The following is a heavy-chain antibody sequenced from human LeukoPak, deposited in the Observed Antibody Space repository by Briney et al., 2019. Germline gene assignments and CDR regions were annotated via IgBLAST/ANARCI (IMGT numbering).Heavy chain of an antibody. D-gene: IGHD3-10*01. V-gene: IGHV4-4*07. CDR3: ARESGNYGSGSYYDHY. J-gene: IGHJ4*02. CDR2: IYTSGTT. Sequence: SETLSLTCTVSGGSFSTYYWSWIRQPAGKGLEWIGHIYTSGTTNYNPSLKSRVTMSIDTSKNQFSLKLSSITAADTAVYYCARESGNYGSGSYYDHYWGQGTLVTVSS. CDR1: GGSFSTYY.